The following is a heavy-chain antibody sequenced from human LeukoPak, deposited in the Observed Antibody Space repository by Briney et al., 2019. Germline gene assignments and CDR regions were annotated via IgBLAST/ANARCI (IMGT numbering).Heavy chain of an antibody. D-gene: IGHD2-21*02. CDR1: GYSFSTYW. CDR3: ARRAGGVSYYYFDS. V-gene: IGHV5-51*01. J-gene: IGHJ4*02. Sequence: GESLKISCKGSGYSFSTYWIGWVRQMPGQGLEWMGIIYPGDSDTTYNPSFQGQVTISADKSTNTAYLQWNSLKASDTAMYYCARRAGGVSYYYFDSWGPGTQVAVAS. CDR2: IYPGDSDT.